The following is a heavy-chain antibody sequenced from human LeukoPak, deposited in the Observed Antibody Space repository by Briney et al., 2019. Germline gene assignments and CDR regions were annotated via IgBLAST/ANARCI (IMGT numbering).Heavy chain of an antibody. CDR1: GGSFSGYY. V-gene: IGHV4-34*01. CDR2: INHSGST. J-gene: IGHJ5*02. D-gene: IGHD1-7*01. Sequence: SETLSLTCAVYGGSFSGYYWSWIRQPPGKGLEWIGEINHSGSTNYNPSLKSRVTISVDTSKNQFSLKLSSVTAADTAVYYCARGRGIAGTTDSNWFDPWGQGTLVTVSS. CDR3: ARGRGIAGTTDSNWFDP.